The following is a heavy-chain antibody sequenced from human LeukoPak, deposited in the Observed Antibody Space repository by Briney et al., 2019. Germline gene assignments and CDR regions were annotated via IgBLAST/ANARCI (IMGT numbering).Heavy chain of an antibody. Sequence: GGSLRLSCAASGFAFNTYAMHSVRQAPGQGLEWVALIWHDGSHKFYSNSVRGQFTISRDNSKNTVSLQMNNLRPEDTAVYYCAREIFGSGSYPDLWGQGTLVTVSS. CDR1: GFAFNTYA. J-gene: IGHJ4*02. CDR2: IWHDGSHK. CDR3: AREIFGSGSYPDL. D-gene: IGHD3-10*01. V-gene: IGHV3-33*01.